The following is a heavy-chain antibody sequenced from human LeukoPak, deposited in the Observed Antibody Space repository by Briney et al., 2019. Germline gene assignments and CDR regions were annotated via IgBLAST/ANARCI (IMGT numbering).Heavy chain of an antibody. V-gene: IGHV4-59*01. J-gene: IGHJ4*02. Sequence: PSETLSLTCTVSGGSISIYYWNWIRQPPGKGLEWVGYIYYTGSSSYNPSLKSRVTMSVDTSKNQFSLNLRSVTAADTAVYYCARDTGGGDSFIYWGQGILVTVSS. CDR1: GGSISIYY. CDR3: ARDTGGGDSFIY. CDR2: IYYTGSS. D-gene: IGHD2-21*02.